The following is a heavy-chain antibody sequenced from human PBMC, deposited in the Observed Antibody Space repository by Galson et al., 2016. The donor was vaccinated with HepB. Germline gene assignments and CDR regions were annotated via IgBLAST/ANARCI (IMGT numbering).Heavy chain of an antibody. V-gene: IGHV1-69*13. J-gene: IGHJ4*02. D-gene: IGHD5-18*01. CDR3: ARDSGDTAMVNYFDF. Sequence: SVKVSCKVSGGTFSSYGIIWVRQAPGQGLEWVGGIIPFFGTTNYAQKLQGRVTITADESTVTAHMELSSLRSEDTAVYYCARDSGDTAMVNYFDFWGQGTLVTVSS. CDR1: GGTFSSYG. CDR2: IIPFFGTT.